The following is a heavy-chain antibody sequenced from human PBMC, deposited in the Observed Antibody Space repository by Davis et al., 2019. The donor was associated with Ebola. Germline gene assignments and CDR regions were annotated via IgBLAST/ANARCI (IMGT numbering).Heavy chain of an antibody. V-gene: IGHV3-74*01. J-gene: IGHJ6*03. Sequence: HTGGSLRLSCAASGFPFSDYWMHWVRQAPGKGLMWVSRINSDESRTTYADSVKGRFTISRDNAKNSLFLQMNSLRVEDTALYYCTREGWGYSYGTMDVWGRGTTVTVSS. CDR1: GFPFSDYW. CDR3: TREGWGYSYGTMDV. D-gene: IGHD5-18*01. CDR2: INSDESRT.